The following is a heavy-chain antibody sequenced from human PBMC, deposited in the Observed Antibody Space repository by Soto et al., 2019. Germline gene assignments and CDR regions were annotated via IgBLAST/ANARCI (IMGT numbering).Heavy chain of an antibody. CDR3: ARLEMALQLFHY. CDR2: ISAYNGNT. CDR1: RYTFTSYG. V-gene: IGHV1-18*01. Sequence: SVKVSFKASRYTFTSYGISWVRQAPGQGLEWMGWISAYNGNTNYAQKLQGRVTMTTDTSTSTAYMELRSLRSDDTAVYYCARLEMALQLFHYWGQGTLVTVSS. J-gene: IGHJ4*02. D-gene: IGHD1-1*01.